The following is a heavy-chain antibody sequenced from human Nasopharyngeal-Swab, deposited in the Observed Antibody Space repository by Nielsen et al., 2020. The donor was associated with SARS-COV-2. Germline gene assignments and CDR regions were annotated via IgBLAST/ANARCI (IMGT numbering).Heavy chain of an antibody. Sequence: SETLSLTCGVNGGPFSGFSWSWIRQSPGKGLEWIGEISSSGTTNYNPSLQNPSLNGRVTLSLTSSDNQFSLEVTSVAVADTAVYYCARGVKRSGNWYFDLWGRGALVTVSS. CDR1: GGPFSGFS. CDR3: ARGVKRSGNWYFDL. V-gene: IGHV4-34*01. D-gene: IGHD1-26*01. J-gene: IGHJ2*01. CDR2: ISSSGTT.